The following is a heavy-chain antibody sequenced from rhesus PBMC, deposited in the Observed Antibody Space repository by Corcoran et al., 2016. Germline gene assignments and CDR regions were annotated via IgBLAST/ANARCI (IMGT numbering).Heavy chain of an antibody. CDR2: IYGRTVST. D-gene: IGHD4-29*01. CDR3: ANFYGSDRC. Sequence: QVQLQESGPGLVKPSEALSLTCAVSGDSISNYYWSWIRQPPGKGLEWIGRIYGRTVSTDDHPSLKSRVTISMDTSKNQFSLRLSSVTAADTAVYYGANFYGSDRCWGQGVLVTVSS. J-gene: IGHJ4*01. CDR1: GDSISNYY. V-gene: IGHV4-160*01.